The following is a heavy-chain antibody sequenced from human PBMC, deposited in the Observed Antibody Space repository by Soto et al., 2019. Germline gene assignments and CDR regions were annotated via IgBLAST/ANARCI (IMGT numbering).Heavy chain of an antibody. J-gene: IGHJ6*02. CDR1: GDSISSYY. CDR2: IHYSGST. V-gene: IGHV4-59*01. D-gene: IGHD2-8*01. CDR3: ARGNGIYYYYGMDV. Sequence: QVQLQESGPGLVKPSETLSLTCTVSGDSISSYYWSWIRQPPGKGLEWIGYIHYSGSTTYNPSLKSRVTMSVDTSKNQFSLKLSAVTAADTALYFCARGNGIYYYYGMDVWGQGTTVTVSS.